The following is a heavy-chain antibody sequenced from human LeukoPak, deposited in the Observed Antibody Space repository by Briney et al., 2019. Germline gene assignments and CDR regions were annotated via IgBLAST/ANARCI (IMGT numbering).Heavy chain of an antibody. V-gene: IGHV3-53*04. Sequence: PGGSLRLSCAASGFTVSSNYVSWVRQAPGKGLEWVSVIYSGGSTYYADSVKGRFTISRHNSKNTLYLQMNSLRAEDTAVYYCARAGLGYYDSSGYIDYYYYGMDVWGQGTTVTVSS. D-gene: IGHD3-22*01. CDR3: ARAGLGYYDSSGYIDYYYYGMDV. CDR2: IYSGGST. CDR1: GFTVSSNY. J-gene: IGHJ6*02.